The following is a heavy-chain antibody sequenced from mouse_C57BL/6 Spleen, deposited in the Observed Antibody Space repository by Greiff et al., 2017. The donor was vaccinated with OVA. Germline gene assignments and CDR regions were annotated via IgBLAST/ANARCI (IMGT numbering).Heavy chain of an antibody. D-gene: IGHD1-1*01. CDR1: GYTFTDYE. J-gene: IGHJ1*03. V-gene: IGHV1-15*01. Sequence: QVHVKQSGAELVRPGASVTLSCKASGYTFTDYEMHWVKQTPVHGLEWIGAIDPETGGTAYNQKFKGKAILTADKSSSTAYMELRSLTSEDSAVYYCTRGLLRWYFDVWGTGTTVTVSS. CDR2: IDPETGGT. CDR3: TRGLLRWYFDV.